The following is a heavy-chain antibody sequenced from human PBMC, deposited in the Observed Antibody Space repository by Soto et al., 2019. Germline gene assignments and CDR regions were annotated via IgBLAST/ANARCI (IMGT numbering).Heavy chain of an antibody. CDR1: GFTFSGSA. V-gene: IGHV1-58*01. CDR3: TVDTYGPDY. D-gene: IGHD2-8*01. Sequence: QVQLVQSGPEVRKSGDSVTVSCKTSGFTFSGSAVQWVRQIRGQGLEWIGWIVVGSGKAKYAPKFQQRVTISRDKSTNTAYLEVNSLRHGDTAIYYCTVDTYGPDYWGQGTLVTVSS. J-gene: IGHJ4*02. CDR2: IVVGSGKA.